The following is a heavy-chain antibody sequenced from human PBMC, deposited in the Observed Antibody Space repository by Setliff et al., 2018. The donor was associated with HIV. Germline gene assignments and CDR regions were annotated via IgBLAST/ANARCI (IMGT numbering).Heavy chain of an antibody. CDR3: ARKGNVGGWFDP. CDR2: IYYSGST. D-gene: IGHD3-16*01. Sequence: SETLSLTCTVSGGSISSSSYYWGWIRQPPGKGLEWIGTIYYSGSTYYNPSLKSRVTISVDTSKNQFSLKLSSVTAADTAVSYCARKGNVGGWFDPWGQGTLVTVSS. CDR1: GGSISSSSYY. J-gene: IGHJ5*02. V-gene: IGHV4-39*07.